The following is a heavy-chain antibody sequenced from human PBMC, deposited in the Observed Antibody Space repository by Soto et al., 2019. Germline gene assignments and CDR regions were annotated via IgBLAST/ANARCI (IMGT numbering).Heavy chain of an antibody. V-gene: IGHV4-30-4*01. CDR3: ASRHSSPYFDY. CDR2: IYYSGST. D-gene: IGHD6-13*01. CDR1: GGSISSGDYY. Sequence: PSETLSLTCTVSGGSISSGDYYWSWIRQPPGKGLEWIESIYYSGSTYYNPSLKSRVTISVDTSKNQFSLKLNSVTAADTAVYYCASRHSSPYFDYWGQGTLVTVSS. J-gene: IGHJ4*02.